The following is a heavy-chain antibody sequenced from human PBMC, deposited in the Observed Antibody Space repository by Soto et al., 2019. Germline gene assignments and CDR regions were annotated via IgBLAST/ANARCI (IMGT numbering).Heavy chain of an antibody. CDR3: ARGTPGATTLVRSRYNWFDP. J-gene: IGHJ5*02. CDR1: GYTFTSYG. D-gene: IGHD1-26*01. CDR2: ISAYNGNT. V-gene: IGHV1-18*01. Sequence: GASVNVSCKASGYTFTSYGIIWVRQAPGQGLEWMGWISAYNGNTNYAQKLQGRVTMTTDTSTSTAYMELRSLRSDDTAVYYCARGTPGATTLVRSRYNWFDPWGQGTLVTISS.